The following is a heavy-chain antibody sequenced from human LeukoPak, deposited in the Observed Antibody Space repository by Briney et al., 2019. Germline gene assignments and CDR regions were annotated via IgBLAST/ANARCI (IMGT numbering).Heavy chain of an antibody. D-gene: IGHD6-19*01. V-gene: IGHV4-34*01. J-gene: IGHJ4*02. CDR3: ARDPSIAVAGTLDY. CDR2: INHSGST. Sequence: SETLSLTCAVYGGSFSGYYWSWIRQPPGKGLEWIGEINHSGSTNYNPSLKSRVTISVDTSKNQFSLKLSSVTAADTAVYYCARDPSIAVAGTLDYWGQGTLVTVSS. CDR1: GGSFSGYY.